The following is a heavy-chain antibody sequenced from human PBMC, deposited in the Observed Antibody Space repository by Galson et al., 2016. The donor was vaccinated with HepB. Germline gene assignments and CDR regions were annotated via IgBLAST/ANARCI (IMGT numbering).Heavy chain of an antibody. D-gene: IGHD2-15*01. Sequence: SLRLSCAASGFTFSSFAMTWVRQAPGKGLEWVSSISATGGHTDYADAAKGRFTISRDNSKNTVYLQMNSLRVEGTASYFCATEGPMVASDPRDYCCYPYMDVWGKGTTVTVSS. CDR3: ATEGPMVASDPRDYCCYPYMDV. CDR2: ISATGGHT. J-gene: IGHJ6*03. CDR1: GFTFSSFA. V-gene: IGHV3-23*01.